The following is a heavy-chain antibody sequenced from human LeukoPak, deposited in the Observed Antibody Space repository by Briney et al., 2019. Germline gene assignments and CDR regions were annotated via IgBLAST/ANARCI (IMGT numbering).Heavy chain of an antibody. CDR2: ISSTGTP. J-gene: IGHJ5*02. CDR1: GFTFSSYG. D-gene: IGHD3-10*01. V-gene: IGHV3-23*01. CDR3: AKTVRGYNWFDL. Sequence: GGSLRLSCAASGFTFSSYGMSWVRQAPGKGLEWVSGISSTGTPYYADSVKGRFTISRDNSKNTLYLQMNSLRAEDTAVYYCAKTVRGYNWFDLWGQGTLVTVSS.